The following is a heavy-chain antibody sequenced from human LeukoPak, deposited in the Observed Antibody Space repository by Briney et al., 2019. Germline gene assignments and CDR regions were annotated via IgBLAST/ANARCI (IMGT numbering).Heavy chain of an antibody. CDR1: GGSISSYY. CDR2: IYYSGST. D-gene: IGHD3-16*01. Sequence: PSETLSLTYTVSGGSISSYYWSWIRQPPGKGLEWIGYIYYSGSTNYNPSLKSRVTISVDTSKNQFSLKLSSVTAADTPVYYCARGIKVGDAFDIWGQGTMVTVSS. J-gene: IGHJ3*02. V-gene: IGHV4-59*01. CDR3: ARGIKVGDAFDI.